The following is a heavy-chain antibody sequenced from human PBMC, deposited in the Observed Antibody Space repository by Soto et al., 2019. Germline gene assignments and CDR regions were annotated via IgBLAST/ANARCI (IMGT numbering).Heavy chain of an antibody. J-gene: IGHJ4*01. D-gene: IGHD4-17*01. CDR2: TYYRSKWCS. CDR1: GDSVSSNSGA. V-gene: IGHV6-1*01. CDR3: PRTQTVFDY. Sequence: SQTLSLTCAISGDSVSSNSGAWNWIRQSPSRGLEWLGRTYYRSKWCSGYAVSVKGRISINPHTSKNQLSLQLNSVTPWDSAVYYCPRTQTVFDYWRHATQVTASS.